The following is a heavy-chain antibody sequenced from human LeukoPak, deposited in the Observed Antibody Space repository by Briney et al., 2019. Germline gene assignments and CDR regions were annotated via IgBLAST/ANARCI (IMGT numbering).Heavy chain of an antibody. D-gene: IGHD1-14*01. CDR3: ARVRAPQRYHPHLRPRNQWFDP. CDR1: GFTFSSYW. Sequence: GGSLRLSCAASGFTFSSYWMTWVRQAPGKGLEWVANIKQGGSEKYYVDSVKGRFTISRDNAKNSLYLQMNSLRDEDTAVYYCARVRAPQRYHPHLRPRNQWFDPWGQGTLVTVSS. J-gene: IGHJ5*02. V-gene: IGHV3-7*03. CDR2: IKQGGSEK.